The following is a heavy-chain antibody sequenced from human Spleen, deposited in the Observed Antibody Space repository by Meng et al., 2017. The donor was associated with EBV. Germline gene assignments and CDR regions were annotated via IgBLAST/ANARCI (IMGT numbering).Heavy chain of an antibody. D-gene: IGHD3-22*01. CDR2: IVPFSGTT. CDR1: GGPFSSSA. V-gene: IGHV1-69*06. Sequence: VRPVHVGAGVGKPGYSVKVSCKASGGPFSSSAFSCVRQAPGQGLEWMGGIVPFSGTTNYAQKFKGRVTITADKSTNRVYVDMSSLGYDDTAVYYCARDVRPLYESSGQAGHWGQGTLVTVSS. J-gene: IGHJ4*02. CDR3: ARDVRPLYESSGQAGH.